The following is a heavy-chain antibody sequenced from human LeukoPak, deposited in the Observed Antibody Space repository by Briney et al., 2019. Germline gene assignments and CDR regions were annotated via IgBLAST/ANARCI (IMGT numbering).Heavy chain of an antibody. CDR3: ASELYYYGSGSYYKDY. V-gene: IGHV4-39*07. Sequence: SETLSLTCTVSGGPISSSSYYWGWIRQPPGKGLEWIGSIYYSGSTYYNPSLKSRVTISVDTSKNQFSLKLSSVTAADTAVYYCASELYYYGSGSYYKDYWGQGTLVTVSS. CDR2: IYYSGST. D-gene: IGHD3-10*01. CDR1: GGPISSSSYY. J-gene: IGHJ4*02.